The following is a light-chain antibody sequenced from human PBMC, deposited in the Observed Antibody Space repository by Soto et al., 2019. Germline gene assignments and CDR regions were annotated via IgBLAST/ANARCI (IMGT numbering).Light chain of an antibody. CDR3: AAWDDSLSGSWV. CDR1: SSNIGSNY. V-gene: IGLV1-47*01. Sequence: QSVLTQPPSASGTPGQRVTISCSGSSSNIGSNYVYWYQQLPGTAPKLLIYRNNQRPSGVPDRFSGSKSGTSASLAISGLRSEDEPDYYCAAWDDSLSGSWVFGGGTKLTVL. J-gene: IGLJ3*02. CDR2: RNN.